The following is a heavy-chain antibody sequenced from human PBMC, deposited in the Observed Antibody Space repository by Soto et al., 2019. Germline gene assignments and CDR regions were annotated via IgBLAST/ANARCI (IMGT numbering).Heavy chain of an antibody. CDR3: ARESYYGSGATVVAY. V-gene: IGHV4-59*01. J-gene: IGHJ4*02. D-gene: IGHD3-10*01. CDR2: IYYSGTT. Sequence: PSETLSLTCTVSGGSISGYYWSWIRQPPGKGLEWIGYIYYSGTTSYNPSLNSRVTMSVDTSKNHFSLKVNSVTAADTAVYYCARESYYGSGATVVAYSGQGTLVTVSS. CDR1: GGSISGYY.